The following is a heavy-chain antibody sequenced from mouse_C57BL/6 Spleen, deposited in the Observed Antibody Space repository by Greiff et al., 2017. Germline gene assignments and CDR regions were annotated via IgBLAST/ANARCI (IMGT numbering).Heavy chain of an antibody. D-gene: IGHD2-1*01. J-gene: IGHJ1*03. CDR1: GYAFSSSW. V-gene: IGHV1-82*01. Sequence: QVQLQQSGPELVKPGASVKISCKASGYAFSSSWMNWVKQRPGKGLEWIGRIYPGDGDTNYNGKFKGKATLTADKSSSTAYMQLSSPTSEDSAVYFCAQIYYGNYEGYFDVWGTGTTVTVSS. CDR3: AQIYYGNYEGYFDV. CDR2: IYPGDGDT.